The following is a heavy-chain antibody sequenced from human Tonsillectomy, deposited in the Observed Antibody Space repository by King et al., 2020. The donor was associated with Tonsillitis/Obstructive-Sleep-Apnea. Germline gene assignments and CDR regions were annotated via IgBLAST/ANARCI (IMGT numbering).Heavy chain of an antibody. CDR2: IKSKTDGVTT. D-gene: IGHD3-3*01. J-gene: IGHJ4*02. CDR3: TTYYFWSGYSYYFDY. V-gene: IGHV3-15*01. CDR1: GFTFSNAW. Sequence: DVQLVESGGGLVKPGGSLRLSCAASGFTFSNAWMSWVRQAPGKGLEWVGRIKSKTDGVTTDYAAPVKGRFTISRDDSKNTLYLQMNSLKTEDTAVYYCTTYYFWSGYSYYFDYWGQGTLVTVSS.